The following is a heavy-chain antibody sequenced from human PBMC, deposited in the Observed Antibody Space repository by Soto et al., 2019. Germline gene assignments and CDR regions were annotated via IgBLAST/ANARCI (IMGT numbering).Heavy chain of an antibody. V-gene: IGHV1-69*13. CDR2: IIPIFGTA. Sequence: SVKLACKASVGSISVYAISWGRKAPGQGLEWMGGIIPIFGTANYAQKFQGRVTITADESTSTAYMELSSLRSEDTAVYYCARVRDIVLMVYAPYGMDVWGQGTTVTVSS. CDR3: ARVRDIVLMVYAPYGMDV. CDR1: VGSISVYA. D-gene: IGHD2-8*01. J-gene: IGHJ6*02.